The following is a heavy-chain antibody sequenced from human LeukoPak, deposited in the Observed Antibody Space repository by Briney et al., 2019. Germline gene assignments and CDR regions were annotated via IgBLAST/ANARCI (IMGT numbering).Heavy chain of an antibody. V-gene: IGHV4-30-2*01. CDR3: ARLSGYSSSSGRTFDI. Sequence: SETLSLTRTVSGGSISSGGYYWSWIRQPPGKGLEWIGYIYHSGSSYYNPSLKSRVTISVDRSKNQFSLKLSSVTAADTAVYYCARLSGYSSSSGRTFDIWGQGTMVTVSS. D-gene: IGHD6-13*01. J-gene: IGHJ3*02. CDR1: GGSISSGGYY. CDR2: IYHSGSS.